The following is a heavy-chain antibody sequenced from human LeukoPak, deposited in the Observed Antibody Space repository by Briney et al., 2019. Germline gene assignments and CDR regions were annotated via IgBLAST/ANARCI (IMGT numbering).Heavy chain of an antibody. D-gene: IGHD3-22*01. J-gene: IGHJ6*03. CDR1: GYTFTSYD. V-gene: IGHV1-8*01. Sequence: GASVKVSCKASGYTFTSYDINRVRQATGQGLEWMGWMNPNSGNTGYAQKFQGRVTMTRNTSISTAYMELSSLRSEDTAVYYCARGLYYYDSSGYYYYYYYMDVWGKGTTVTVSS. CDR3: ARGLYYYDSSGYYYYYYYMDV. CDR2: MNPNSGNT.